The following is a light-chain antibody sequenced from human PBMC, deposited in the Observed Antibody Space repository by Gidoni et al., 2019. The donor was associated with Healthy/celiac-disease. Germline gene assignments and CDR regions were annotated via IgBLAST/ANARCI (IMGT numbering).Light chain of an antibody. CDR1: QSVTSSY. V-gene: IGKV3-20*01. J-gene: IGKJ4*01. CDR2: GAS. CDR3: QQYGSSPGT. Sequence: EIVLTQSPGTLSLSPGERATLSCRASQSVTSSYLAWYQQKPGQAPRLLIYGASNRATGIPDRFSGSGSGTDFTLTISRLEPEDFAVYYCQQYGSSPGTFXGXTKVEIK.